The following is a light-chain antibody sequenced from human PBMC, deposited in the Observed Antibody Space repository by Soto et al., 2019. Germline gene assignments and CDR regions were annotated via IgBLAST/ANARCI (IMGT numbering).Light chain of an antibody. CDR2: GAS. Sequence: DIPMTQSPSSLSASVGDRVTVTCRASQSISSYLNWYQQKPGKAPKLLIYGASSLHSGVPSRFGGSGSGTDFTLTISSLQPEDFATYFCQQTYSTPRAFGQGTKLEIK. V-gene: IGKV1-39*01. J-gene: IGKJ2*01. CDR3: QQTYSTPRA. CDR1: QSISSY.